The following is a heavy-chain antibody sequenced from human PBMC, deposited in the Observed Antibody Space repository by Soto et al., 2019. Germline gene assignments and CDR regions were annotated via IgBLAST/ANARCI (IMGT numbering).Heavy chain of an antibody. J-gene: IGHJ6*02. D-gene: IGHD2-2*01. V-gene: IGHV1-8*01. Sequence: ASVKVSCKASGYTFTSYDINWVRQATGQGLEWMGWMNPNSGNTGYAQKFQGRVTITADESTSTAYMELSSLRSEDTAVYYCAQPGADIVLVPAATGYYYGMDVWGQGTTVTVSS. CDR1: GYTFTSYD. CDR2: MNPNSGNT. CDR3: AQPGADIVLVPAATGYYYGMDV.